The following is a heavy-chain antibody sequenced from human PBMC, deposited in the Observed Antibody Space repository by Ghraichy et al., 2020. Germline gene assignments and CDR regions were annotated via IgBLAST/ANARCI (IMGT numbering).Heavy chain of an antibody. J-gene: IGHJ6*02. D-gene: IGHD4-23*01. CDR1: GFTLSSYN. CDR2: ISYRGRSI. Sequence: GESLNISCVGSGFTLSSYNMNWVRQSPGKGLEWIAYISYRGRSIFYADSVKGRFTISRDNAKNSLSLQMNSLRDEDTAVYYCARASTVVRFYYYDGMDVWGPGTTDTGSS. CDR3: ARASTVVRFYYYDGMDV. V-gene: IGHV3-48*02.